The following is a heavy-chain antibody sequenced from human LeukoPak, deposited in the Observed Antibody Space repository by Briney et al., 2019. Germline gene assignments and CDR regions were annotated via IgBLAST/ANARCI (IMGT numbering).Heavy chain of an antibody. CDR3: ARGETPCGGRDYYYYMDV. D-gene: IGHD2-21*01. CDR2: ISSSSSYI. Sequence: GGSLRLSCAASGFTFISYSMNWVGQAPGKGLEWVSSISSSSSYIYCADSVKGRFTISRDNAKNSLYLQMNSLRAEDTAVYYCARGETPCGGRDYYYYMDVWGKGTTVTVSS. CDR1: GFTFISYS. J-gene: IGHJ6*03. V-gene: IGHV3-21*01.